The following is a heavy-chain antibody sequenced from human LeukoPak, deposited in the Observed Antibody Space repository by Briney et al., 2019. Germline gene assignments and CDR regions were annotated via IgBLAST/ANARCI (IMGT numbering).Heavy chain of an antibody. J-gene: IGHJ6*04. CDR3: ARAYCSSTSCYSP. Sequence: PGGSLRLSCAAFGFTFSSYAMSWVRQAPGKGLEWVSAISGSGGSTYYADSVKGRFTISRDNSKNTLYLQMNSLRAEDTAVYYCARAYCSSTSCYSPWGKGTTVTVSS. CDR1: GFTFSSYA. CDR2: ISGSGGST. D-gene: IGHD2-2*01. V-gene: IGHV3-23*01.